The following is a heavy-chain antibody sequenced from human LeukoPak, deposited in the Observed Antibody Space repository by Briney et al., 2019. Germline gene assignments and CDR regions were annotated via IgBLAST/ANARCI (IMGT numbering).Heavy chain of an antibody. CDR1: GDSITNYY. V-gene: IGHV4-59*12. Sequence: PSETLSLTCTVSGDSITNYYWSWIRQPPGKGLEWIGYLSYSGNSNYNPSLKSRVSISGDTSKNQFSLKLSSVTAADTAVYYCARVVPDGYSDYWGQGTLVTVSS. CDR2: LSYSGNS. D-gene: IGHD2-2*01. CDR3: ARVVPDGYSDY. J-gene: IGHJ4*02.